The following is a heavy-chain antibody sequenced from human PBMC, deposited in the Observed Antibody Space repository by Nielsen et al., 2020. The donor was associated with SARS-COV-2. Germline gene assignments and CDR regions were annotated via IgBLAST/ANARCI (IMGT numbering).Heavy chain of an antibody. CDR2: IIPIFGTA. Sequence: SVKVSCKASGGTFSSYAISWVRQAPGQGLEWMGGIIPIFGTANYAQKFQGRVTITADESTSTAYMELSSLRSEDTAVYYCARDYSKLRYFDWYYYYYGMDVWGQGTTVTVSS. V-gene: IGHV1-69*13. D-gene: IGHD3-9*01. CDR3: ARDYSKLRYFDWYYYYYGMDV. CDR1: GGTFSSYA. J-gene: IGHJ6*02.